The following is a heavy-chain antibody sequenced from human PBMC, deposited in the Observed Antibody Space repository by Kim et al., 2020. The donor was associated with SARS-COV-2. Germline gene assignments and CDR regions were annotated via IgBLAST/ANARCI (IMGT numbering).Heavy chain of an antibody. CDR2: INHSGST. Sequence: SETLSLTCAVYGGSFSGYYWSWIRQPPGKGLEWIGEINHSGSTNYNPSLKSRVTISVDTSKNQFSLKLSSVTAADTAVYYCARGAWLRHEYFQHWGQGTLVTVSS. CDR1: GGSFSGYY. CDR3: ARGAWLRHEYFQH. V-gene: IGHV4-34*01. J-gene: IGHJ1*01. D-gene: IGHD6-19*01.